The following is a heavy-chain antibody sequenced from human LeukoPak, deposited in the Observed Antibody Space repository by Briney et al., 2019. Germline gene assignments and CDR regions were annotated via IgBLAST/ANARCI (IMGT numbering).Heavy chain of an antibody. D-gene: IGHD2-2*01. Sequence: PSQTLSLTCTVSGGSISSGSYYWSWIRQPAGKGLEWIGRIYTSGSTNYNPSLKSRVTISVDTSKSQFSLKLSSVTAADTAVYYCARAPYCSSTSCYYRDWFDPWGQGTLVTVSS. CDR2: IYTSGST. CDR1: GGSISSGSYY. V-gene: IGHV4-61*02. CDR3: ARAPYCSSTSCYYRDWFDP. J-gene: IGHJ5*02.